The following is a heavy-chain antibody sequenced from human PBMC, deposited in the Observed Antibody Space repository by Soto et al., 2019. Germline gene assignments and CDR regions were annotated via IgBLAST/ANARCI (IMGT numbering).Heavy chain of an antibody. Sequence: TLSLTCTVSGGSISSVNYCWSWIRQPPDKGLEWIGHIYNGGSTYNNPSLTSRVTISVDTSKNQFSLQLSSVSAADTAVYYCARGPSGDKVDYWGQGTLVTVSSGKVVGASVKVSCKASGYAFTAYYLHWFDPWGQGTLVTVSS. CDR3: ARGPSGDKVDYWGQGTLVTVSSGKVVGASVKVSCKASGYAFTAYYLHWFDP. D-gene: IGHD2-15*01. CDR1: GGSISSVNYC. V-gene: IGHV4-30-4*01. CDR2: IYNGGST. J-gene: IGHJ5*02.